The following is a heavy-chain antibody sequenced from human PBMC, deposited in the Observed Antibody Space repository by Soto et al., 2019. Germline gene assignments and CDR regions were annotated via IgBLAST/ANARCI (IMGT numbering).Heavy chain of an antibody. CDR3: AGGYGSGSYGYYYGMDV. D-gene: IGHD3-10*01. V-gene: IGHV1-18*01. J-gene: IGHJ6*02. CDR1: GYTFTSYG. Sequence: QVQLVQSGAEVKKPGASVKVSCKASGYTFTSYGISWVRQAPGQGLEWMGWISAYNGNTKYAQKLQGRVTMTTDTATSTAYMELRSLRSDDTAVYYCAGGYGSGSYGYYYGMDVWGQGSTVTVSS. CDR2: ISAYNGNT.